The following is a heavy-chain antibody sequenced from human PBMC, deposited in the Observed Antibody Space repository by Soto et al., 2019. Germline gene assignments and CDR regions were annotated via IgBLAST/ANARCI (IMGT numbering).Heavy chain of an antibody. CDR3: AKDAYGRGPCCYSKAFDI. V-gene: IGHV3-23*01. J-gene: IGHJ3*02. CDR1: GFTFSSYG. D-gene: IGHD2-21*02. Sequence: EAQLLESGGGLVRPGGSLRLSCAASGFTFSSYGMTWVRQAQGKGLEWVSSITGNGDSSHYGDSVTGRFTISRDNPRSTLYLQMDSVRVEDTAVYFCAKDAYGRGPCCYSKAFDIWGQARVVTVSS. CDR2: ITGNGDSS.